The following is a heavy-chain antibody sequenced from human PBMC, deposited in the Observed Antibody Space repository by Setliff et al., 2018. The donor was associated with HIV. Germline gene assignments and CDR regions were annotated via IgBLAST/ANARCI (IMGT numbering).Heavy chain of an antibody. J-gene: IGHJ4*02. CDR1: GGSIMSDGYY. CDR3: AGMFFYGSGSKSDFDY. D-gene: IGHD3-10*01. V-gene: IGHV4-31*03. Sequence: SETLSLTCTVSGGSIMSDGYYWNWIRQRPGKGLEWIGYIYNRGYTYYNPSLKSRVTTSIDTSQNQFPLRLSSVTVADTAVYYCAGMFFYGSGSKSDFDYWGQGTQVTVSS. CDR2: IYNRGYT.